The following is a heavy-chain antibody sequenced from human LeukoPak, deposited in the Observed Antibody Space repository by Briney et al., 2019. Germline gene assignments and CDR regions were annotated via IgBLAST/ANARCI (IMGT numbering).Heavy chain of an antibody. D-gene: IGHD3-10*01. CDR1: GYTFTGYF. Sequence: GSVKVSCKSSGYTFTGYFIHWVRQAPGQGHEWMGWINPKSGGTNYAQKFQGRVTMTGDTSISTTYMELTRLKSDDTAVYFCARSGDYGLDVWGQGTTVIVSS. V-gene: IGHV1-2*02. CDR2: INPKSGGT. CDR3: ARSGDYGLDV. J-gene: IGHJ6*02.